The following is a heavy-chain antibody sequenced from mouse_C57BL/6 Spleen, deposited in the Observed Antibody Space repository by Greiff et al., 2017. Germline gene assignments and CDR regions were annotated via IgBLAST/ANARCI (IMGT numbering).Heavy chain of an antibody. CDR2: IDPSDSYT. J-gene: IGHJ2*01. Sequence: VQLQQSGAELVMPGASVKLSCKASGYTFTSYWMHWVKQRPGQGLEWIGEIDPSDSYTNYNQKFKGKSTLTVDKSSSTAYMQLSSLTSQDSAVYYCARAVVAYYFAYWGQGTTLTVSS. CDR3: ARAVVAYYFAY. D-gene: IGHD1-1*01. V-gene: IGHV1-69*01. CDR1: GYTFTSYW.